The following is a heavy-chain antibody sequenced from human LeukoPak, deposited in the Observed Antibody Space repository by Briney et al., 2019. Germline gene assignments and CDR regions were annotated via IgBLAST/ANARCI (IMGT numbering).Heavy chain of an antibody. J-gene: IGHJ4*02. V-gene: IGHV4-39*01. CDR3: ARLHDFWSGFDY. Sequence: SETLSLTCTVSGGSISSRSYYWGWIRQPPGKGLEWIGSVYYSGSTSNNPSLKSRITISVDMPNNQFSLKLSSVTAADTAVYYCARLHDFWSGFDYWGQGTLVTVSS. CDR2: VYYSGST. CDR1: GGSISSRSYY. D-gene: IGHD3-3*01.